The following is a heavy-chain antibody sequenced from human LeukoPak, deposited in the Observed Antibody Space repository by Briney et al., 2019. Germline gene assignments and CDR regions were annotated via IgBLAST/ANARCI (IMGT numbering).Heavy chain of an antibody. CDR1: GFTFSSYA. CDR2: ISTMSNYI. J-gene: IGHJ5*02. V-gene: IGHV3-21*01. D-gene: IGHD5-12*01. CDR3: SRDRLGGLDL. Sequence: GGSLRLSCAASGFTFSSYAMSWVRQAPGKGLEWVSSISTMSNYIFYGDSVKGRFTISRDNAKNSVYLQMNSLRPEDTAVYYCSRDRLGGLDLWGQGTLVTVSS.